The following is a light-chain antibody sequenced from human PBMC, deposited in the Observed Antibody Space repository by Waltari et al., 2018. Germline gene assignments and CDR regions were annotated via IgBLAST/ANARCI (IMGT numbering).Light chain of an antibody. Sequence: QSALTQPASVSGSPGQSITISCTGTTSDIGNHDYVSWYQQNPGNAPKLLIYEGTNRPSGVSTRFSGSKSGSTASLTISGLQADDEAHYYCSSYTGGSTLLVFGGGTDLTVL. CDR3: SSYTGGSTLLV. CDR2: EGT. CDR1: TSDIGNHDY. V-gene: IGLV2-14*01. J-gene: IGLJ2*01.